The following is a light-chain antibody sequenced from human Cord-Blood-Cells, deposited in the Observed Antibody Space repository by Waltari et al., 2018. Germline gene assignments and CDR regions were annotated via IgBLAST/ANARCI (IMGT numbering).Light chain of an antibody. CDR2: LNSDGSH. V-gene: IGLV4-69*01. Sequence: QLVLTQSPSASASLGASVKLTCTPSRGHSSYAIAWHQQQPEKGPRYLMKLNSDGSHSKGDGIPDRFSGSSSGAERYLTISSLQSEDEADYYCQTWGTGIVVFGGGTKLTVL. CDR3: QTWGTGIVV. J-gene: IGLJ2*01. CDR1: RGHSSYA.